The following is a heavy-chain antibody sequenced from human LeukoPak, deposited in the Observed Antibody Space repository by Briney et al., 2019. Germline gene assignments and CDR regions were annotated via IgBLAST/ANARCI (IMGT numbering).Heavy chain of an antibody. CDR3: ARSGGWDGMDV. J-gene: IGHJ6*02. CDR2: ISSNGKTI. Sequence: PGGSLRLSCATSGFTFSSYNTNWVRQAPGKGLEWVSFISSNGKTIHYADSVKARFTISRDNSKNTLYLQMNSLRAEDTAVYYCARSGGWDGMDVWGQGTAVTVSS. V-gene: IGHV3-48*01. D-gene: IGHD1-1*01. CDR1: GFTFSSYN.